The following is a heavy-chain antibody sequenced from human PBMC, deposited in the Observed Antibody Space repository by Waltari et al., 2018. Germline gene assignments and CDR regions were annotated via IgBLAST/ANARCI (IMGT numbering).Heavy chain of an antibody. CDR3: AKDGSASRLVRYYLDS. CDR2: IWYDGSYK. CDR1: GFTFSRFA. J-gene: IGHJ4*02. Sequence: QVQLVESGGGVVQPGSSLRLSCAASGFTFSRFAMQWVRQAPGKGLEWVAVIWYDGSYKFYADSVKGRFSISRDNPKNTLHLQMDSLRAEDSAIYYCAKDGSASRLVRYYLDSWGPGTLVTVSS. V-gene: IGHV3-33*06. D-gene: IGHD2-8*02.